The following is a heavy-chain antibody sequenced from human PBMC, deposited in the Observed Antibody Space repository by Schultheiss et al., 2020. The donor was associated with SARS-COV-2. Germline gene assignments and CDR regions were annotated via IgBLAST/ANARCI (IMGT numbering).Heavy chain of an antibody. CDR1: GGTFSSYA. V-gene: IGHV1-69*06. J-gene: IGHJ4*02. CDR3: ARGKEPYQDLYYFDY. Sequence: SVKVSCKASGGTFSSYAISWVRQAPGQGLEWMGGIIPIFGTANYAQKFQGRVTITADKSTSTAYMELSSLRSEDTAVYYCARGKEPYQDLYYFDYWGQGTLVTVSS. D-gene: IGHD1-26*01. CDR2: IIPIFGTA.